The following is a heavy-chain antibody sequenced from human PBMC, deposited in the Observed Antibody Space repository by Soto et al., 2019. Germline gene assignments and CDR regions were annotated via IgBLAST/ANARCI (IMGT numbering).Heavy chain of an antibody. J-gene: IGHJ4*02. D-gene: IGHD2-2*02. V-gene: IGHV1-69*01. CDR2: IIPIFGTA. CDR3: ARCHQPLLHLGNFDC. CDR1: GGTFSSYA. Sequence: QVQLVQSGAEVKKPGSSVKVSCKASGGTFSSYAISWVRQAPGQGLEWMGGIIPIFGTANYAQKFQGRVTITADESTSTAYMDLSSLSSKDTAVYFCARCHQPLLHLGNFDCWGQGTLVTVSS.